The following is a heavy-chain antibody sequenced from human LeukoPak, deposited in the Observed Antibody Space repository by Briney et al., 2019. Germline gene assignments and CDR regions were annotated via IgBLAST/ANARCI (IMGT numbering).Heavy chain of an antibody. Sequence: GGSLRLSCAASGFTFSSYWMSWVRQAPGKGLEWVANIKQDGSEKYYVDSVKGRFTISRDNAKNSLYLQMNSLRAEDTAVYYCARRSDFWSGYANYYYNGMDVWGQRTTVTVSS. V-gene: IGHV3-7*01. CDR2: IKQDGSEK. D-gene: IGHD3-3*01. CDR1: GFTFSSYW. J-gene: IGHJ6*02. CDR3: ARRSDFWSGYANYYYNGMDV.